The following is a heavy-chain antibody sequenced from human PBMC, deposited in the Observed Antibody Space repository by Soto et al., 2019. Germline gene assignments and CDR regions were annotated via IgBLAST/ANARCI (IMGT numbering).Heavy chain of an antibody. D-gene: IGHD3-10*01. CDR1: GYTFTGHY. Sequence: QVQLVQSGAEVKPPGASVKVSCKASGYTFTGHYMHWVRQVSGRRLEFLGWLKPDNGGTYYAPRFQGRVTFTRAPSNTTAYMEMSGLHSDDTAVYFCARDLCPLGSGSPCPTFGMDLWGQGTTVAVSS. CDR2: LKPDNGGT. J-gene: IGHJ6*02. CDR3: ARDLCPLGSGSPCPTFGMDL. V-gene: IGHV1-2*02.